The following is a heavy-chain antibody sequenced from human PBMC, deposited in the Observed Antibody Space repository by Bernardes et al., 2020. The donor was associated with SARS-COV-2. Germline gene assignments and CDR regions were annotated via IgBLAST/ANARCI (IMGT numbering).Heavy chain of an antibody. CDR1: SGSISVGSYY. CDR2: IHISGST. V-gene: IGHV4-61*02. Sequence: SETLSLTCTVSSGSISVGSYYWTWIQQPAGKRLEWIGRIHISGSTNYNPSHKGRVPFSVDTSRNQSSLDLNFLPAAAPAVYYCTRKVDPYWYNGFDVWGPGTTVTVS. CDR3: TRKVDPYWYNGFDV. J-gene: IGHJ6*02.